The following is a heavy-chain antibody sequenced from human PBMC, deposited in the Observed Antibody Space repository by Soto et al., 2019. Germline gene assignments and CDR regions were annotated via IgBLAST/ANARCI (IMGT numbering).Heavy chain of an antibody. CDR3: ARGEQQLVMREGYYYYYGMDV. CDR2: INHSGST. V-gene: IGHV4-34*01. D-gene: IGHD6-13*01. CDR1: GGSFSSYY. J-gene: IGHJ6*02. Sequence: PSETLSLTCAVYGGSFSSYYWSWIRQPPGKGLECIGEINHSGSTNYNPSLKSRVTISVDTSKNQFSLKLSSVTAADTAVYYCARGEQQLVMREGYYYYYGMDVWGQGTTVTVSS.